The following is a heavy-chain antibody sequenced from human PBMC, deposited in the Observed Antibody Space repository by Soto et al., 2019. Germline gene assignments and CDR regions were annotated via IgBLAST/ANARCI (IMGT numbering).Heavy chain of an antibody. D-gene: IGHD1-26*01. CDR2: ISNNGGST. CDR3: VRGASLNFDY. CDR1: GFTFSNYA. J-gene: IGHJ4*02. V-gene: IGHV3-23*01. Sequence: PGGSLRLSCAASGFTFSNYAMSWVRQAPGKGLEWVSVISNNGGSTYYADSVKGRFTISRDNAKNSLYLQMNSLRAEDTAFYYCVRGASLNFDYWGQGTLVTVSS.